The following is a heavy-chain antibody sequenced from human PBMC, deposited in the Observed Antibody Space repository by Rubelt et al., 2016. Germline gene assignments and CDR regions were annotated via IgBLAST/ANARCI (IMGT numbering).Heavy chain of an antibody. Sequence: QVQLQQWGAGLLKPSETLSLTCAVYGGSFSGYYWSWIRQPPGKGLGWIGEITHSGSTNYNPSCKGRVTIAVDTSNNQFSRKRSSVTAADTAVEYCARFGIAGAGTVLNWCDPWGQGNLVTVDS. D-gene: IGHD6-13*01. V-gene: IGHV4-34*01. CDR3: ARFGIAGAGTVLNWCDP. J-gene: IGHJ5*02. CDR1: GGSFSGYY. CDR2: ITHSGST.